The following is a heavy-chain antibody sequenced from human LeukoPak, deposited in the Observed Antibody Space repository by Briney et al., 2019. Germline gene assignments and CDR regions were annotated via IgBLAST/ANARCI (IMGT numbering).Heavy chain of an antibody. Sequence: SETLSLSCTVSGGSMSTYYWSWIRQSPGKGLEWIGYIYHSTNTLYNPSLKSRVAISLDTSKNQFSLKLSSVTAADTAVYYCARAPLVAAAFDYWGQGTLVTVSS. CDR1: GGSMSTYY. V-gene: IGHV4-59*12. D-gene: IGHD6-13*01. CDR3: ARAPLVAAAFDY. J-gene: IGHJ4*02. CDR2: IYHSTNT.